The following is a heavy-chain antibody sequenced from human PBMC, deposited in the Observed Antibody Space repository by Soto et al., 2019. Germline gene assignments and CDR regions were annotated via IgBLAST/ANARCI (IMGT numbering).Heavy chain of an antibody. CDR3: ARVMGGGCSGGSCYPNWFDP. D-gene: IGHD2-15*01. J-gene: IGHJ5*02. CDR2: IYHSGST. Sequence: SETLSLTCAVSSGSISSSNWWSWVRQPPGKGLEWIGEIYHSGSTNYNPSLKSRVTISVDKSKNQFSLKLSSVTAADTAVYYCARVMGGGCSGGSCYPNWFDPWGQGTLVTVSS. CDR1: SGSISSSNW. V-gene: IGHV4-4*02.